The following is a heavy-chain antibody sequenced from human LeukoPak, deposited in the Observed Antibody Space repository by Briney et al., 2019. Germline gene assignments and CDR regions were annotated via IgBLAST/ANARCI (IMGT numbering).Heavy chain of an antibody. Sequence: ASVTVSCKASGYTFTSYGISWVRQAPGQGLEWMGWISAYNGNTNYAQKLQGRVTMTTDASTSTAYMELRSLRSDDTAVYYCARGSRTYCSGGSCSHNYFDYWGQGTLVTVSS. D-gene: IGHD2-15*01. CDR2: ISAYNGNT. J-gene: IGHJ4*02. V-gene: IGHV1-18*01. CDR1: GYTFTSYG. CDR3: ARGSRTYCSGGSCSHNYFDY.